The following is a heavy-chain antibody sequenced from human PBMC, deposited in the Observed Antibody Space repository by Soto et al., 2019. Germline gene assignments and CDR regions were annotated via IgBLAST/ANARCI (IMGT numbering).Heavy chain of an antibody. CDR2: IYYSGST. V-gene: IGHV4-31*03. D-gene: IGHD3-10*01. J-gene: IGHJ5*02. CDR3: ARDKDTSITMVRGGFDP. CDR1: GGSISSGGYY. Sequence: QVQLQESGPGLVKPSQTLSLTCTVSGGSISSGGYYWSWIRQHPGKGLEWIGYIYYSGSTYYNPSLKSRVTISVDTSKNQFSLQLSSVTAADTAVYYWARDKDTSITMVRGGFDPWGQGTLVTVSS.